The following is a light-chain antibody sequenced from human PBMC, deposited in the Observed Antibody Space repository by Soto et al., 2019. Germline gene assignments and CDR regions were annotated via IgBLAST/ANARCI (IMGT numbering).Light chain of an antibody. J-gene: IGKJ4*01. CDR2: DAS. CDR3: QQYGSPLT. CDR1: QSVGSK. V-gene: IGKV3D-15*01. Sequence: EIVMTQSPPTLSVSPGERATLSCRASQSVGSKLAWYQQRPGQAPRLLIYDASNRATGIPARFSGSGSGTEFSLTISSLQSEDFAVYSCQQYGSPLTFGGGTKVDIK.